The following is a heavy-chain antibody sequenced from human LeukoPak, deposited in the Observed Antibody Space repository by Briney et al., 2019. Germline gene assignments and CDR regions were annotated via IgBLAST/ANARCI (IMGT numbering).Heavy chain of an antibody. CDR1: GFHFRDQW. CDR3: AGSFGDVKMF. J-gene: IGHJ4*01. V-gene: IGHV3-7*01. Sequence: GGSLRLSCAGSGFHFRDQWMSWLRQAPEKGPEWVAHIKPNGNEKYYVDSVKGRFIISRDDARNSLSLQMNSLRAEDTAVYYCAGSFGDVKMFWGQGTLVTVSS. D-gene: IGHD3-10*01. CDR2: IKPNGNEK.